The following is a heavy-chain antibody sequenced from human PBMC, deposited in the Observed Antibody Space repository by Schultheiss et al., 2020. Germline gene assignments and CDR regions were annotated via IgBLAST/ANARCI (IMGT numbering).Heavy chain of an antibody. CDR3: TTDPDTAMARGY. CDR1: GFTFSSYA. CDR2: ISYDGSNK. J-gene: IGHJ4*02. V-gene: IGHV3-30*04. D-gene: IGHD5-18*01. Sequence: GGSLRLSCAASGFTFSSYAMHWVRQAPGKGLEWVAVISYDGSNKYYADSVKGRFTISRDNSKNTLYLQMNSLKTEDTAVYYCTTDPDTAMARGYWGQGTLVTVSS.